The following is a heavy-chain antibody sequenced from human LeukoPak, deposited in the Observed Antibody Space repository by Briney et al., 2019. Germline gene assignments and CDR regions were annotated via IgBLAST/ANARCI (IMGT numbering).Heavy chain of an antibody. CDR2: IKQDGSEK. V-gene: IGHV3-7*04. CDR3: ARDFTLGGYAPGPIAVAGTFDY. CDR1: GLTFSSYW. J-gene: IGHJ4*02. Sequence: HPGGSLRLSCVASGLTFSSYWMSWVRQAPGKGLEWVANIKQDGSEKYYVDSVKGRFTISRDNAKNSLYLQMNSLRAEDTAVYYCARDFTLGGYAPGPIAVAGTFDYWGQGTLVTVSS. D-gene: IGHD6-19*01.